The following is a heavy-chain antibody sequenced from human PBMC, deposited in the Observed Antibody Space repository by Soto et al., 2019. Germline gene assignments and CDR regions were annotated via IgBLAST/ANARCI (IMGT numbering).Heavy chain of an antibody. CDR3: ARAGCDGGTCYTLVGLRYGMDV. CDR2: ISYDGNNK. J-gene: IGHJ6*02. V-gene: IGHV3-30-3*01. CDR1: GFTFSNYA. Sequence: QVQLVESGGGVVQPGRSLRLSCAASGFTFSNYAMYWVRQAPGKGLEWVAVISYDGNNKYYADSVKGRFTISRDNSKNTLYLQXXSLRAEDTAVYYCARAGCDGGTCYTLVGLRYGMDVWGQGTTVTVSS. D-gene: IGHD2-15*01.